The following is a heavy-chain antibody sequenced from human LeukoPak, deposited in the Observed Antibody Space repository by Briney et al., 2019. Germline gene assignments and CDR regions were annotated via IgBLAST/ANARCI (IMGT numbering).Heavy chain of an antibody. CDR1: GGSISSYY. J-gene: IGHJ2*01. CDR2: IYYSGTT. Sequence: SETLSLTCTVSGGSISSYYWSWIRQPPGKGLEWIGYIYYSGTTNFNPSLKSRVTISIDTSKNQFSLKLSSVTAADTAVYYCARVVLKGLGWWFFDLWGRGTLVTVSS. V-gene: IGHV4-59*01. D-gene: IGHD3/OR15-3a*01. CDR3: ARVVLKGLGWWFFDL.